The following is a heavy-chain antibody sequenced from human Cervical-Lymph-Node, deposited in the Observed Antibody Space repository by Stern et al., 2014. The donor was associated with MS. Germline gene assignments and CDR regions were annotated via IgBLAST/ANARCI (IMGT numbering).Heavy chain of an antibody. Sequence: EVQLVESGGGLVQPGGSLRLSCAASGFNFNQFWMTWVRQAPGKGLEWVANIKQDESDKNYVDSVRGRFSISRDNAKNSLFLQMNSLRAEDTAVYYCVRESYGDYIWGQGTLVTVSS. J-gene: IGHJ4*02. V-gene: IGHV3-7*01. CDR1: GFNFNQFW. CDR2: IKQDESDK. CDR3: VRESYGDYI. D-gene: IGHD4-17*01.